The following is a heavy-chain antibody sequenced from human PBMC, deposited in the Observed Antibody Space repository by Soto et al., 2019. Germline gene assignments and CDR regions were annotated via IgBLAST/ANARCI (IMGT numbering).Heavy chain of an antibody. CDR1: AFSLYDFT. J-gene: IGHJ3*02. V-gene: IGHV3-9*01. CDR2: LSWNSGFS. Sequence: PYGCMRLSCLGCAFSLYDFTLHWVRQAAADGPEWVASLSWNSGFSGYADSVKGRFTISRDNAQSSVQLQMNTLRTEDTALYYCAKGRGTIVVTDAYDIWRQGTMVTVSS. D-gene: IGHD3-22*01. CDR3: AKGRGTIVVTDAYDI.